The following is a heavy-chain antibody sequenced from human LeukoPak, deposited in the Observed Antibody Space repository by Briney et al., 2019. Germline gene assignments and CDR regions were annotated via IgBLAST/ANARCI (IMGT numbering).Heavy chain of an antibody. D-gene: IGHD6-19*01. Sequence: GASVKLSCKGSGYTFTSYSISWVRQAPGQGLGWMGWISAYNGNTNYAQKLQGRVTMTTDTSTSTAYMELRSLRCDDTAVYYCARDGIIAVAAIDYWGQGTLVTVSS. CDR1: GYTFTSYS. J-gene: IGHJ4*02. CDR3: ARDGIIAVAAIDY. CDR2: ISAYNGNT. V-gene: IGHV1-18*01.